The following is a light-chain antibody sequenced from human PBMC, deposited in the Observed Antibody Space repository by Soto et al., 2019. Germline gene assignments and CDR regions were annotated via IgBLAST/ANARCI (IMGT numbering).Light chain of an antibody. Sequence: EIVLTQSPATLSLSPGERATLSCRASQSVSIYLAWYQQKPGQAPRLLIYDASNRATGVPARFSGSGSGTEFTLTISSLQSEDVAVYYCQHFHNWPPWTFGQGTRVEIK. V-gene: IGKV3-11*01. J-gene: IGKJ1*01. CDR1: QSVSIY. CDR2: DAS. CDR3: QHFHNWPPWT.